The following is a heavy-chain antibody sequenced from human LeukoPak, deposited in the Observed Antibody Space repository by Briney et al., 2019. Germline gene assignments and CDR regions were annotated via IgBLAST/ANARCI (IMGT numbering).Heavy chain of an antibody. J-gene: IGHJ6*03. CDR3: ARSTSTTDYYYYMDV. D-gene: IGHD2-2*01. CDR2: IIPIFGTA. Sequence: GASVKVSCKASGGTFSSYAISWVRQAPGQGLEWMGGIIPIFGTANYAQKFQGRVTITADKSTSTAYMELSSPRSEDTAVYYCARSTSTTDYYYYMDVWGKGTTVTVSS. V-gene: IGHV1-69*06. CDR1: GGTFSSYA.